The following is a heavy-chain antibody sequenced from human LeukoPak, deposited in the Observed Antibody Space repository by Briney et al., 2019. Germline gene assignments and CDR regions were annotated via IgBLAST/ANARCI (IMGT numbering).Heavy chain of an antibody. CDR1: GGSFSGYY. CDR2: INHSGST. J-gene: IGHJ6*03. Sequence: KPSETLSLTCAVYGGSFSGYYWSWIRQPPGKGLEWIGEINHSGSTNYNPSLKSRVTISLDTSKNQFSLKLSSVTAADTAVYYCASRPAPYYYYYMDVWGKGPTVTISS. V-gene: IGHV4-34*01. CDR3: ASRPAPYYYYYMDV. D-gene: IGHD6-6*01.